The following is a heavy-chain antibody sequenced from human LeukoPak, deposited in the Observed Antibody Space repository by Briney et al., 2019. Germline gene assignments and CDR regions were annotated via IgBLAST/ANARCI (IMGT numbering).Heavy chain of an antibody. CDR1: GGSISSYY. Sequence: SETLSLTCTVSGGSISSYYWSWIRQPPGKGLEWIGYIYYSGSTNYNPSLKSRVTISVDTSKNQFSLKLSSVTAADTAVYYCARVGGIGTVGNLDYWGQGTLVTVSS. J-gene: IGHJ4*02. CDR3: ARVGGIGTVGNLDY. V-gene: IGHV4-59*01. D-gene: IGHD4-23*01. CDR2: IYYSGST.